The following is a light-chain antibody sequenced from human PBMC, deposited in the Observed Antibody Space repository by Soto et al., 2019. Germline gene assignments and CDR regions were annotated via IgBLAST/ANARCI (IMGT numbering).Light chain of an antibody. V-gene: IGKV3-15*01. Sequence: EIVMTQYPATLSVSPGERATLSCRASQSVSSKLAWYQHKPGQAPRFLMYDASTRATDIPARFSGSGSGTEFTLTISSVQSGDFAIYYCHQYDNWPWTFGQGTKVEFK. J-gene: IGKJ1*01. CDR2: DAS. CDR1: QSVSSK. CDR3: HQYDNWPWT.